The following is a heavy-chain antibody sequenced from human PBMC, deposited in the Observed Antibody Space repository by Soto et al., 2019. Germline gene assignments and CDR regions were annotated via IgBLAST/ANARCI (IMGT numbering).Heavy chain of an antibody. V-gene: IGHV3-23*01. CDR3: AKKVNSGPGSQYFDY. CDR2: FRTSGDGGTT. J-gene: IGHJ4*02. Sequence: GGSLRLSCAASGFTFSSYPMSWVRQAPGKGLEWVSGFRTSGDGGTTYYADSVKGRFTISRDNSKNMLFLQMNSLRAEDTAIYYCAKKVNSGPGSQYFDYWGQGTLVTVSS. CDR1: GFTFSSYP. D-gene: IGHD3-10*01.